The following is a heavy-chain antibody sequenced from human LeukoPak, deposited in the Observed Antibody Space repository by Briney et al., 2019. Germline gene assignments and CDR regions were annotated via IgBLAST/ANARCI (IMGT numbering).Heavy chain of an antibody. V-gene: IGHV1-3*01. CDR2: INAGNGNT. Sequence: ASVKVSCKASGYTFTSYAMHWVRQAPGQRLEWMGWINAGNGNTKYSQKFQGRVTITRDTSASTAYMELSSLRSEDTAVYYCARAGGNSAAGGPGYFQHWGQGTLVTVSS. CDR1: GYTFTSYA. D-gene: IGHD4-23*01. CDR3: ARAGGNSAAGGPGYFQH. J-gene: IGHJ1*01.